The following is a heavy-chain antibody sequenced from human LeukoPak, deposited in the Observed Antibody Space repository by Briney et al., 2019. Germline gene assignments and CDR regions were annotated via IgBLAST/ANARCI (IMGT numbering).Heavy chain of an antibody. J-gene: IGHJ6*02. V-gene: IGHV4-59*01. CDR3: ARQRGYSYGMNYYYYGMDV. CDR2: IYYSGST. D-gene: IGHD5-18*01. Sequence: SETLSLTCTVTGGSLSSYYWSWLRQPPGKGLDGIGYIYYSGSTNYNPSLKSRVTISVDTSKNQFSLKLSSVTAADTAVYYCARQRGYSYGMNYYYYGMDVWGQGTTVTVSS. CDR1: GGSLSSYY.